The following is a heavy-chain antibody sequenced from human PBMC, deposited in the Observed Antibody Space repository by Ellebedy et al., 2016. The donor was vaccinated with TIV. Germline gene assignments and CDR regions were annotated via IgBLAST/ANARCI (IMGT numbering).Heavy chain of an antibody. CDR2: IYSGGST. D-gene: IGHD3-3*01. CDR3: ATRYQRITIFGVVSAWYFDL. CDR1: GFTVSSNY. Sequence: GESLKISXAASGFTVSSNYMSWVRQAPGKGLEWVSVIYSGGSTYYADSVKGRFTISRDNSKNTLYLQMNSLRAEDTAVYYCATRYQRITIFGVVSAWYFDLWGRGTLVTVSS. V-gene: IGHV3-53*01. J-gene: IGHJ2*01.